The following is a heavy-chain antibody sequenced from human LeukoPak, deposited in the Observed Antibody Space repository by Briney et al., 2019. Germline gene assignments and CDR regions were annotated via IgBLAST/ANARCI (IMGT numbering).Heavy chain of an antibody. V-gene: IGHV4-61*02. D-gene: IGHD2-15*01. J-gene: IGHJ4*02. CDR3: AREVVEGNTIDFDY. CDR2: IYTSGST. CDR1: GGSISSGIYY. Sequence: SETLSLTCTVSGGSISSGIYYWSWIRQPAGKGLEWIGRIYTSGSTNYNPSLKSRVTISVDTSKNQFSLKLSSVTAADTAVYYCAREVVEGNTIDFDYWGQGTLVTVSS.